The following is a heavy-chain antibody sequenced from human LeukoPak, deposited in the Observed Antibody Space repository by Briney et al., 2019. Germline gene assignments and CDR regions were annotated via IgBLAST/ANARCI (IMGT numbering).Heavy chain of an antibody. D-gene: IGHD4-17*01. CDR3: ARDVGDYGFDY. J-gene: IGHJ4*02. Sequence: GGSLRLSCAASDFTFSSYAMSWVRQAPGKGLEWVSVIYSGGSTYYADSVKGRFTISRDNSKNTLYLQMNSLRAEDTAVYYCARDVGDYGFDYWGQGTLVTVSS. CDR1: DFTFSSYA. CDR2: IYSGGST. V-gene: IGHV3-53*01.